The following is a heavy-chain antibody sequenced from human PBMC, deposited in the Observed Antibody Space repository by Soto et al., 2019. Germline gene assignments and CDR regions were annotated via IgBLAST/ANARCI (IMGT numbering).Heavy chain of an antibody. CDR3: ARGYSGSYYLEPGIDY. CDR1: GGTFNKYA. J-gene: IGHJ4*02. Sequence: SVKVSCKASGGTFNKYAIDWVRQAPGQGLEWMGGITPLFGTPNYAQKLQGRVTMTTDTSTSTAYMELRSLRSDDTAVYYCARGYSGSYYLEPGIDYWGQGTLVTVSS. D-gene: IGHD1-26*01. CDR2: ITPLFGTP. V-gene: IGHV1-69*05.